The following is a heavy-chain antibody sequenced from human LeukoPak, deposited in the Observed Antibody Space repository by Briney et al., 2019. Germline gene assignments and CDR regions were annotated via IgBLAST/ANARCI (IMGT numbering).Heavy chain of an antibody. CDR1: GDSISNYY. V-gene: IGHV4-59*01. D-gene: IGHD4/OR15-4a*01. CDR3: ARDLMGASHFDY. J-gene: IGHJ4*02. CDR2: IYYSGST. Sequence: SETLSLTCTVSGDSISNYYWSWIRQPPGKGLEWIGYIYYSGSTNYNPSLKSRVTISLDTSKNQFSLKLSSVTAADTAVYYCARDLMGASHFDYWGQGTLVTVSS.